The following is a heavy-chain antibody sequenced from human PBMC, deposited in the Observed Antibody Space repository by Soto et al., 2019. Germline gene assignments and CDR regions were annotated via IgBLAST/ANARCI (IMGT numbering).Heavy chain of an antibody. J-gene: IGHJ5*02. CDR2: IIPIFGTA. D-gene: IGHD6-6*01. CDR1: GGTFSSYA. V-gene: IGHV1-69*06. Sequence: QVQLVQSGAEVKKPGSSVKVSCKASGGTFSSYAISWVRQAPGQGLEWMGGIIPIFGTANYAQKFQGRVTITADKSTSTAYRELSSLRSEDTAVYYCARDRSIAARLLSVGWFDPWGQGTLVTVSS. CDR3: ARDRSIAARLLSVGWFDP.